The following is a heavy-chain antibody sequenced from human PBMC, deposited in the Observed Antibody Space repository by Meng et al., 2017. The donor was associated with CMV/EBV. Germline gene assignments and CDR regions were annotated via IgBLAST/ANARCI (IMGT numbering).Heavy chain of an antibody. J-gene: IGHJ5*02. D-gene: IGHD7-27*01. Sequence: ASVKVSCKASGYTFTGYYVHWVRQAPGQGLEWMGWINPNSGGTSYAQKFQGRVTMTRDTSISTAYMDLSRLRFDDTAVYYCARVPSGWGQGTNYFDPWGQGTLVTVSS. CDR2: INPNSGGT. CDR3: ARVPSGWGQGTNYFDP. V-gene: IGHV1-2*02. CDR1: GYTFTGYY.